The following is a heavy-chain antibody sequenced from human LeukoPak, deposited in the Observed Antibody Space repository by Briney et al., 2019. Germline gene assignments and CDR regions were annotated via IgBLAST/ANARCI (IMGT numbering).Heavy chain of an antibody. CDR2: IIPIFGTA. D-gene: IGHD4-23*01. V-gene: IGHV1-69*06. Sequence: GASVKVPCKASGGTFSSYAISWVRQAPGQGLEWMRGIIPIFGTANYAQKFQGRVTITADKSTSTAYMELRSLTSDDTAVYYCARGGVTSVVDVWGKGTTVTISS. CDR3: ARGGVTSVVDV. J-gene: IGHJ6*04. CDR1: GGTFSSYA.